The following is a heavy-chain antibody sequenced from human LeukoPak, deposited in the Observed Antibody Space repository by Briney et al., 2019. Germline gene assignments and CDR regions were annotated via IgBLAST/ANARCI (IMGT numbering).Heavy chain of an antibody. V-gene: IGHV1-69*04. CDR3: ARDIAGLYSSSFPYYFDY. J-gene: IGHJ4*02. D-gene: IGHD6-6*01. Sequence: ASVKVSCKASGGTFSCYAISWVRQAPGQGLEWMGRIIPILGIANYAQKFQGRVTITADKSTSTAYMELSSLRSEDTAVYYCARDIAGLYSSSFPYYFDYWGQGTLVTVSS. CDR2: IIPILGIA. CDR1: GGTFSCYA.